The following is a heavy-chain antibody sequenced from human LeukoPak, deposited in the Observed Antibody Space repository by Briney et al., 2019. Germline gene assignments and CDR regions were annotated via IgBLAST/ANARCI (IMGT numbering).Heavy chain of an antibody. V-gene: IGHV5-51*01. CDR3: GRLRGWPNYFDY. D-gene: IGHD6-19*01. CDR2: IYPGDSNT. J-gene: IGHJ4*02. CDR1: GYIFTTYW. Sequence: GESLKISCKGSGYIFTTYWIGWVRQMPGKGLEWMGVIYPGDSNTKYSPSFQGQVTISADKSISTAYLQWSSLKASDTAMYYCGRLRGWPNYFDYWGQGTLVTVSS.